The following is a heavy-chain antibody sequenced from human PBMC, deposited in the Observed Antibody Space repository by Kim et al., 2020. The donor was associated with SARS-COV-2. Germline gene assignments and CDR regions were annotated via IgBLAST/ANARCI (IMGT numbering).Heavy chain of an antibody. CDR2: IYPGDSDT. Sequence: GESLKISCKGSGYSFTSYWIGWVRQMPGKGLEWMGIIYPGDSDTRYSPSFQGQVTISADKSISTAYLQWSSLKASDTAMYYCARHETDPDDYGGKGPVGYWGQGTLVTVSS. CDR1: GYSFTSYW. CDR3: ARHETDPDDYGGKGPVGY. J-gene: IGHJ4*02. V-gene: IGHV5-51*01. D-gene: IGHD4-17*01.